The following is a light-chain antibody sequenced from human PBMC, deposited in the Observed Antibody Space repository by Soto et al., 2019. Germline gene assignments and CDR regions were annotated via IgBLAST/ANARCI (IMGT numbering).Light chain of an antibody. Sequence: EIVLTQSPGTLSLSPGERATLSCRASQSVSSSYLAWYQQRPGQAPRLLIYGASNRATGIPARFSGSGSGTDFTLTISSLEPEDFAVYHCQQRSNWITFGQGTRLEIK. V-gene: IGKV3D-20*02. CDR3: QQRSNWIT. CDR2: GAS. J-gene: IGKJ5*01. CDR1: QSVSSSY.